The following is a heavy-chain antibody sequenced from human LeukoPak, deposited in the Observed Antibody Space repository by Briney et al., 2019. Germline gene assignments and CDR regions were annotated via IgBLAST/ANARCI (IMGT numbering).Heavy chain of an antibody. J-gene: IGHJ4*02. CDR3: AQAVVVIRGHYFDS. V-gene: IGHV3-30*18. CDR2: ISYDGSNK. D-gene: IGHD3-22*01. Sequence: GGSLRLSCAASGFTFSSYAMHWVRQAPGKGLEWVAVISYDGSNKYYADSVNGRFTISRDNSKNTLYLQMNSLRPEDTAVYYCAQAVVVIRGHYFDSWGLGTLVTVSS. CDR1: GFTFSSYA.